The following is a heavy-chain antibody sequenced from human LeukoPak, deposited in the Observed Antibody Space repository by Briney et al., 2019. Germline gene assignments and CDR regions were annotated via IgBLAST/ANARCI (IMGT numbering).Heavy chain of an antibody. J-gene: IGHJ4*02. CDR1: GGSIRRYY. CDR3: ARSGAYDSSGYYDY. Sequence: KPSETLSLTCTVSGGSIRRYYWSWIRQPPGKGLEWIGYIYYNGSTNYNPSLKSRVTISVDTSKNQLSLKLSSVTAADTTVYYCARSGAYDSSGYYDYWGQGTLVTVSS. V-gene: IGHV4-59*01. CDR2: IYYNGST. D-gene: IGHD3-22*01.